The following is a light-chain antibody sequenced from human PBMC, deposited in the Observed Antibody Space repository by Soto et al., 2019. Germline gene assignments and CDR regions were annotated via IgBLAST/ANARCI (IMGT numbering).Light chain of an antibody. V-gene: IGKV1-5*01. CDR3: QQYKSYAT. CDR1: QSIRNL. CDR2: DAS. J-gene: IGKJ5*01. Sequence: IVTITCRASQSIRNLLAWYQQKPGKAPEVLIYDASSLRSGVPSRFSGGGSGTEFTLTISILQPDDFATYYCQQYKSYATFGQGTRLEI.